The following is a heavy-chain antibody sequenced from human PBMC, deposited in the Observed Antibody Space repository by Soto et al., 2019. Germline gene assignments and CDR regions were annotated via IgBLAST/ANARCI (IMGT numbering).Heavy chain of an antibody. CDR2: ISSDGSVK. CDR3: TGEVASGY. J-gene: IGHJ4*02. D-gene: IGHD2-8*02. Sequence: QVQMAESGGGVGQPGRSLRLSCAASGFTFRRYGMHWVRQAPGKGLEWVAVISSDGSVKFYADSVKGRFTISRDNSKSTLYLQMDSLRVEDTAAYYCTGEVASGYWGQGTLVTVSS. V-gene: IGHV3-30*03. CDR1: GFTFRRYG.